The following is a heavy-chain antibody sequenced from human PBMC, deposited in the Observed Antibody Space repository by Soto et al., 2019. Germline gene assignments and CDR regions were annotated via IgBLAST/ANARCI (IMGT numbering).Heavy chain of an antibody. V-gene: IGHV1-3*01. CDR3: ARSDLYCSSTSCYSPYYYYYMDV. J-gene: IGHJ6*03. Sequence: GASVKLSCKASGYTFTSYAMHWVRQAPGQRLEWMGWINAGNGNTKYSQKFQGRVTITRDTSASTAYMELSSLRSEDTAVYYCARSDLYCSSTSCYSPYYYYYMDVWGKGTTDTVSS. CDR2: INAGNGNT. CDR1: GYTFTSYA. D-gene: IGHD2-2*01.